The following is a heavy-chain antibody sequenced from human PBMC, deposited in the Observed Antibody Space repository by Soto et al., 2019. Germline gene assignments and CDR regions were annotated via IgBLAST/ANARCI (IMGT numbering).Heavy chain of an antibody. Sequence: QVQLVQSGAEVKKPGSSVKVSCKASGGTFSNYPISWVRQAPGQGLVWIGGIIPIFGTVNYAQKFQGRVTITADESTSTAYMELSSLRSEDTAVYYCARGNHRWLQLWYFDLWGRGTLVTVSS. V-gene: IGHV1-69*12. CDR1: GGTFSNYP. CDR2: IIPIFGTV. CDR3: ARGNHRWLQLWYFDL. D-gene: IGHD5-12*01. J-gene: IGHJ2*01.